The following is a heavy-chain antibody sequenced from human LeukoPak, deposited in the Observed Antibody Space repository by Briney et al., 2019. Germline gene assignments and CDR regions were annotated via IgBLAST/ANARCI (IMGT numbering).Heavy chain of an antibody. Sequence: GGSLRLSCAASGFTFSIYWMQWVRGAPGKGLVWVSRINSDGSSTSYADSVKARFTISRDNAKNTLYLQMNSLRAEDTAVYYCASTYYYGSGSYYIFYYVMDVWGKGTTVTVSS. CDR1: GFTFSIYW. V-gene: IGHV3-74*01. D-gene: IGHD3-10*01. CDR3: ASTYYYGSGSYYIFYYVMDV. CDR2: INSDGSST. J-gene: IGHJ6*04.